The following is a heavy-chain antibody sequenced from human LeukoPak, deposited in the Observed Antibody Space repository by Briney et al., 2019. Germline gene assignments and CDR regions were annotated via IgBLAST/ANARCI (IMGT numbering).Heavy chain of an antibody. J-gene: IGHJ3*02. CDR3: ARQKGGDAAMVREAFDI. D-gene: IGHD5-18*01. CDR2: INHSGST. CDR1: GGSFSGYY. Sequence: SETLSLTCAVYGGSFSGYYWSWIRQPPGKGLEWIGEINHSGSTNYNPSLKSRVTISVDTSKNQFSLKLSSVTAADTAVYYCARQKGGDAAMVREAFDIWGQGTMVTVSS. V-gene: IGHV4-34*01.